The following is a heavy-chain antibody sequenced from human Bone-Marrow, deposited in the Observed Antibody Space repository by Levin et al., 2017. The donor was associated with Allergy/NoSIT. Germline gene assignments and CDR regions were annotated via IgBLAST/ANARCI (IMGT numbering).Heavy chain of an antibody. CDR2: ITSSSHAI. V-gene: IGHV3-48*02. J-gene: IGHJ4*02. D-gene: IGHD3-10*01. CDR3: AREFAVRGNFDS. CDR1: GVAFGGHT. Sequence: GGSLRLSCVGSGVAFGGHTMIWVRQAPGKGLEWLSYITSSSHAIFYGDSVKGRFTVSRDNAKSSVHLQMNSMRDEDTAIYYCAREFAVRGNFDSWGQGTLVTVSS.